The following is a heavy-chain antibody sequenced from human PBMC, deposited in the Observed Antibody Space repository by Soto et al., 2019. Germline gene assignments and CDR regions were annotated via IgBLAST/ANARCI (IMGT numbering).Heavy chain of an antibody. CDR1: GGSISSGDYY. CDR2: IYYSGST. J-gene: IGHJ4*02. D-gene: IGHD4-4*01. V-gene: IGHV4-30-4*01. CDR3: ASWQYSNYGGGYPDY. Sequence: QVQLQESGPGLVKPSQTLSLTCTVSGGSISSGDYYWSWIRQPPGKGLEWIGYIYYSGSTYYNPSLNSRVTISVDTSKNQFSLKLSSVTAADTAVYYCASWQYSNYGGGYPDYWGQGTLVTVSS.